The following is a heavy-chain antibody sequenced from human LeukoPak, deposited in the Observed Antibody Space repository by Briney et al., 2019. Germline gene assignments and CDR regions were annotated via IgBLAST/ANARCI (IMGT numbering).Heavy chain of an antibody. CDR2: ISSGSTI. J-gene: IGHJ4*02. CDR3: ARESIAVAGAPFDY. Sequence: GGSLRLSCAASGFTFSSYEMNWVRQAPGKGLEWVSYISSGSTIYDADSVKGRFTISRDNAKNTLYLQMNSLRAEDTAVYYCARESIAVAGAPFDYWGQGTLVTVSS. D-gene: IGHD6-19*01. V-gene: IGHV3-48*03. CDR1: GFTFSSYE.